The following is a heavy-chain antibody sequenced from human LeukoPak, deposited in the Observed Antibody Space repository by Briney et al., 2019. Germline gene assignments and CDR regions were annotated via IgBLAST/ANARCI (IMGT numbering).Heavy chain of an antibody. CDR2: IYHSGSS. CDR3: ARDDGGYGRFDS. V-gene: IGHV4-30-4*01. D-gene: IGHD5-12*01. Sequence: SQTLSLTCTVSSGSISSGNYYWSWTRQPPGKGLEWIGYIYHSGSSCYNPSLKSRVTISVDTSKNQFSLTLSSVTAADTAVYYCARDDGGYGRFDSWGQGTLVTVSS. CDR1: SGSISSGNYY. J-gene: IGHJ4*02.